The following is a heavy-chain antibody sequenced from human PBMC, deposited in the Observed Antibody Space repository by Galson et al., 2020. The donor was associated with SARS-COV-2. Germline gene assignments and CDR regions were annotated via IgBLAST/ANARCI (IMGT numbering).Heavy chain of an antibody. Sequence: SETLSLTCSVPGGSISSTSYSWCWLRQPPGKGLQWLRSIYNTGSTQYNPSLESRATIPVDTSKNHFSLKLSSVTAADTAVYYCARDATSSGWFNWFDPWGRGTLVTVSS. V-gene: IGHV4-39*07. J-gene: IGHJ5*02. CDR2: IYNTGST. D-gene: IGHD6-19*01. CDR1: GGSISSTSYS. CDR3: ARDATSSGWFNWFDP.